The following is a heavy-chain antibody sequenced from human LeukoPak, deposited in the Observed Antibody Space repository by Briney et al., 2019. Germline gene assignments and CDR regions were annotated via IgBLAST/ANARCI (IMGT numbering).Heavy chain of an antibody. Sequence: GECLQISCQGSGYSINNYWIGWVRQMPGKGLEWMGIIYPADSDIRYSPSFQGQVTISADKSISTAYLQWSSLKASDTAMYYCARQEYCSGGSCYTWFDPWGQGTLVTVSS. V-gene: IGHV5-51*01. CDR2: IYPADSDI. CDR3: ARQEYCSGGSCYTWFDP. D-gene: IGHD2-15*01. CDR1: GYSINNYW. J-gene: IGHJ5*02.